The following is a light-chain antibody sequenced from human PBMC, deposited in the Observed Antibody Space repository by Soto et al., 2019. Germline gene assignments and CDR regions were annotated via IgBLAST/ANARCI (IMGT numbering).Light chain of an antibody. Sequence: IVLTQSPGTLSLSPGERATLSCRTSQSVSNNYLAWYQQKPGQAPRLLIFGASTRATGIPDRFSGSGSGTDFTLTISSLQSEDFAVYYCQQYNTWPLITFGPGTRLEIK. V-gene: IGKV3-15*01. CDR1: QSVSNN. J-gene: IGKJ5*01. CDR2: GAS. CDR3: QQYNTWPLIT.